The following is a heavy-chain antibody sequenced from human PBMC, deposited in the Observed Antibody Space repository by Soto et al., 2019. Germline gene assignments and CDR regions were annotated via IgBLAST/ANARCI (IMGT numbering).Heavy chain of an antibody. CDR2: IYYSGNT. CDR1: GGSISSGGYY. CDR3: ARATYYYDSSGYSDRVLDY. J-gene: IGHJ4*02. D-gene: IGHD3-22*01. Sequence: QVQLQESGPGLVKPSQTLSLTCTVSGGSISSGGYYWSWILQHPGKGLEWIGYIYYSGNTYYNPSLKSRVTISEDTSKNQFSLKLSSVTAADTAVYYCARATYYYDSSGYSDRVLDYWGQGTLVTVSS. V-gene: IGHV4-31*03.